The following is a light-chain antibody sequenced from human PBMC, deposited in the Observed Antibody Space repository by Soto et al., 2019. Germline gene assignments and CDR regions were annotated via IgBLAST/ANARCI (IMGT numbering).Light chain of an antibody. J-gene: IGLJ3*02. Sequence: QSVLTQPASVSGSPGQSITISCTGTSSDVGGYNYVSWYQQHPGKVPKLVIYEVSNRPSGISYRFSGSKSGNTASLTISGLQAEDEADYYCSPYTSSTTQVFGGGTKVTVL. CDR2: EVS. V-gene: IGLV2-14*01. CDR3: SPYTSSTTQV. CDR1: SSDVGGYNY.